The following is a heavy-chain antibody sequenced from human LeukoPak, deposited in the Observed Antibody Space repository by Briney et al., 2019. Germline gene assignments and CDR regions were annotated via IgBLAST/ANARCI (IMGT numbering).Heavy chain of an antibody. V-gene: IGHV1-8*01. Sequence: ASVKVSCKASGYTFTSYDINWVRQAPGLGLEWMGWMNFNSGNTGYAQKFQGRVTMTRNTSISTAYVELSSLRSEDTAVYYCARGGGAYYYDNSGYYRLGFDYWGQGTLVTVSS. D-gene: IGHD3-22*01. J-gene: IGHJ4*02. CDR3: ARGGGAYYYDNSGYYRLGFDY. CDR1: GYTFTSYD. CDR2: MNFNSGNT.